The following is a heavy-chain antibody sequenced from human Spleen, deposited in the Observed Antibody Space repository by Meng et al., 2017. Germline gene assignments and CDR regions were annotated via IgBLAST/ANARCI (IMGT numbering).Heavy chain of an antibody. J-gene: IGHJ4*02. Sequence: QVRLVQSGSELKKSGASVKVSCKASGYTFTSDAMNWLRQAPGQGLEWMGWINTNTGNPTYVQGFTGRFVFSLDTSVNTAYLQISSLKADDTAVYYCARGASSRLEVWGQGTLVTVSS. CDR2: INTNTGNP. CDR3: ARGASSRLEV. CDR1: GYTFTSDA. V-gene: IGHV7-4-1*02. D-gene: IGHD6-13*01.